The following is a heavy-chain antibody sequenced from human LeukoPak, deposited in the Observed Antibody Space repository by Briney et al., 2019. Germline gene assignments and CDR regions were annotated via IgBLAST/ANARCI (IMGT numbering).Heavy chain of an antibody. V-gene: IGHV1-2*02. CDR3: ARDAQDIVLMVYAYYYYYMDV. CDR2: INPNSGGT. D-gene: IGHD2-8*01. Sequence: ASVKVSCKASGYTFTGYYMHWVRQAPGQGLEWMGWINPNSGGTNYAQKFQGRVTMTRDTSISTAYMELSRLRSDDTAVYYCARDAQDIVLMVYAYYYYYMDVWGKGTTVTVSS. CDR1: GYTFTGYY. J-gene: IGHJ6*03.